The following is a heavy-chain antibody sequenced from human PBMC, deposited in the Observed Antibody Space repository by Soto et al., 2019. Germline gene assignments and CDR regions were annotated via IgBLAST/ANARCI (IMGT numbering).Heavy chain of an antibody. CDR1: GFTFSAYW. J-gene: IGHJ4*02. CDR2: IKQAGSEK. D-gene: IGHD6-25*01. CDR3: AREKRANGYFDY. V-gene: IGHV3-7*01. Sequence: GGSLGLSCAASGFTFSAYWMSWVRQAPGKGLEWVANIKQAGSEKYYVDSVNGRFIISRDDAKNSLFLQVNSLRVEDTAVYYCAREKRANGYFDYWGQGTLVTVSS.